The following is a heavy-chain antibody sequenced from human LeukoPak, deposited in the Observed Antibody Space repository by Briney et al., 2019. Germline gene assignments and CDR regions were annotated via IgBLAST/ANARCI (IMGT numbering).Heavy chain of an antibody. V-gene: IGHV4-39*01. Sequence: SETLSLTCTVSGGSISSSSYYWGWIRQPPGKGLEWIGSIYYSGSTYYNPSLKSRVTISVDTSKNQFSLKLSSVTAADTAVYYCARLNRWLRPIDYWGQGTLVTVSS. CDR2: IYYSGST. CDR3: ARLNRWLRPIDY. D-gene: IGHD3-9*01. J-gene: IGHJ4*02. CDR1: GGSISSSSYY.